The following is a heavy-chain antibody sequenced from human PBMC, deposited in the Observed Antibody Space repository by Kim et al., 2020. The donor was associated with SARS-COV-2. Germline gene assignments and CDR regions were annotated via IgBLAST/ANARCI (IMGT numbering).Heavy chain of an antibody. CDR2: ISYSGNP. V-gene: IGHV4-31*03. D-gene: IGHD2-2*01. J-gene: IGHJ4*02. Sequence: SETLSLTCSVSGGSIRSGGKFWTWIRQHPAKSLEWIGYISYSGNPHYSPSLRSRVSISLQTSENQFSLELTSVTAADTAVYYCARGQPLDYWGQGILVTVSS. CDR1: GGSIRSGGKF. CDR3: ARGQPLDY.